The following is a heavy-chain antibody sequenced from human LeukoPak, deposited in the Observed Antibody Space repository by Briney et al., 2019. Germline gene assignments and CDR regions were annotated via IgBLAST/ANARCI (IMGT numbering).Heavy chain of an antibody. J-gene: IGHJ4*02. CDR1: GGSLSSGSYY. V-gene: IGHV4-61*02. D-gene: IGHD1-26*01. Sequence: SQTLSLTCTVSGGSLSSGSYYWSWIRQPAGKGLEWIGRIYTSGSTNYNPSLKSRFTISVDTSKNQFSLKLSSVTAADTAVYYWARQVRELLLGAVNYWGQGTLVTVSS. CDR3: ARQVRELLLGAVNY. CDR2: IYTSGST.